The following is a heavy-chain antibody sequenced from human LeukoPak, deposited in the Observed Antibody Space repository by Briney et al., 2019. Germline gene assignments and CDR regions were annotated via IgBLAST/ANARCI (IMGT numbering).Heavy chain of an antibody. CDR1: GFTFSSYS. Sequence: GGSLRLSCAASGFTFSSYSMNWVRQAPGKGLEWVSYISSSSSTIYYADSVKGRFTISRDNAKNSLYLQMNSLRAEDTAVYYCARARGLDYGGNSPFDYWGQGTLVTVSS. CDR2: ISSSSSTI. CDR3: ARARGLDYGGNSPFDY. J-gene: IGHJ4*02. V-gene: IGHV3-48*01. D-gene: IGHD4-23*01.